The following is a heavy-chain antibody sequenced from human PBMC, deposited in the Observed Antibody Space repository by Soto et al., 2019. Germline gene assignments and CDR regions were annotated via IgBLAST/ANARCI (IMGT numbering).Heavy chain of an antibody. V-gene: IGHV3-15*01. CDR1: GFTFSNAW. J-gene: IGHJ4*02. Sequence: GGSLRLSCAASGFTFSNAWMSWVRQAPGKGLEWVGRIKSKTDGGTTDYAEPVIGRFTISRDDSKNTLYLQMNSLKTEDTAVYYCTTDYPRGEKGDYWGQGTLVTVSS. D-gene: IGHD3-16*01. CDR3: TTDYPRGEKGDY. CDR2: IKSKTDGGTT.